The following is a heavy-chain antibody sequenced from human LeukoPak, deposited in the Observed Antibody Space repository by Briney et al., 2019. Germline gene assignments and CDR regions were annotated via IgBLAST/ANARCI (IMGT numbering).Heavy chain of an antibody. J-gene: IGHJ3*02. CDR3: ASGTGDRAFDI. CDR2: IYHSGST. Sequence: SETLSLTCTVSGGSISSSSYYWGWIRQPPGKGLEWIGSIYHSGSTYYNPSLKSRVTISVDTSKNQFSLKLSSVTAADTAVYYCASGTGDRAFDIWGQGTMVTVSS. D-gene: IGHD7-27*01. V-gene: IGHV4-39*01. CDR1: GGSISSSSYY.